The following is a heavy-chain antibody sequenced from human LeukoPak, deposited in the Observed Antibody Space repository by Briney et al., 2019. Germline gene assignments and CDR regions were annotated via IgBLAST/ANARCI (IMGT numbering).Heavy chain of an antibody. CDR3: ARGYQLTLDY. CDR2: ISGSGGNT. V-gene: IGHV3-23*01. D-gene: IGHD2-2*01. CDR1: GFTFSSYA. Sequence: GGSLRLSCAASGFTFSSYAMSWVRQPPGKGLNWVSSISGSGGNTFYADSVKGRFTISRDNSKNTLYLQMNSLRAEDTAVYYCARGYQLTLDYWGQGTLVTVSS. J-gene: IGHJ4*02.